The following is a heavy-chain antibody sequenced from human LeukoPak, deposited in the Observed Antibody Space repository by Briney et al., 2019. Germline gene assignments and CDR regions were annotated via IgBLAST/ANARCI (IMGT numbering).Heavy chain of an antibody. CDR1: GGTFISYA. D-gene: IGHD4-17*01. V-gene: IGHV1-69*13. Sequence: ASVKVSCKASGGTFISYAISWVRQAPGQGLEWMGGIIPIFGTANYAQKFQGRVTITADESTSTAYMELSSLRSEGTAVYYCATRINGDPGPFDYWGQGTLVPVSS. CDR3: ATRINGDPGPFDY. CDR2: IIPIFGTA. J-gene: IGHJ4*02.